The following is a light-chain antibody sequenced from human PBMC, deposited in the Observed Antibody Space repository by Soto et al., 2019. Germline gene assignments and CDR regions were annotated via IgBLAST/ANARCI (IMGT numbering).Light chain of an antibody. CDR3: CSYAGTYTYV. CDR2: DVT. J-gene: IGLJ1*01. V-gene: IGLV2-11*01. CDR1: SSDVGGYQY. Sequence: QSALTQPRSVSGSPGQSVTISCTGTSSDVGGYQYVSWYQQHPGKAPKLMIYDVTKRPSGVPDRFSGSKSGNTASLTISGLQADDEADYYCCSYAGTYTYVFGTGTSSPS.